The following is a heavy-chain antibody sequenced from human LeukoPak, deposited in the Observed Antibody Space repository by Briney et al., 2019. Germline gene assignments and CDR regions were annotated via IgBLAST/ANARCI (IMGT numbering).Heavy chain of an antibody. J-gene: IGHJ4*02. CDR1: GYTLTELS. V-gene: IGHV1-2*02. CDR2: INPNSGGT. CDR3: ARGSSIFGVVICDY. D-gene: IGHD3-3*01. Sequence: ASVKVSCKVSGYTLTELSMHWVRQAPGQGLEWMGWINPNSGGTNYAQKFQGRVTMTRDTSISTAYMELSRLRSDDTAVYYCARGSSIFGVVICDYWGQGTLVTVSS.